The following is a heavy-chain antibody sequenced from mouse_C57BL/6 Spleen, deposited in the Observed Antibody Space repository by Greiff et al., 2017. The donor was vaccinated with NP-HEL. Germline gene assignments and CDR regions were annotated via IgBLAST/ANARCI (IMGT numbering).Heavy chain of an antibody. CDR2: IYPGSGST. D-gene: IGHD2-1*01. V-gene: IGHV1-55*01. CDR3: AREGDYGNVYDAMDY. CDR1: GYTFTSYW. Sequence: VKLQESGAELVKPGASVKMSCKASGYTFTSYWITWVKQRPGQGLEWIGDIYPGSGSTNYNEKFKSKATLTVDTSSSTAYMQLSSLTSEDSAVYYCAREGDYGNVYDAMDYWGQGTSVTVSS. J-gene: IGHJ4*01.